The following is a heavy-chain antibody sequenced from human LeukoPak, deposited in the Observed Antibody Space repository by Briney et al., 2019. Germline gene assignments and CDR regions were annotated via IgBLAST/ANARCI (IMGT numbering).Heavy chain of an antibody. D-gene: IGHD2-2*01. J-gene: IGHJ5*02. CDR1: GYTFTGYY. CDR2: INPNSGGT. CDR3: ARDHCSSTSCYSNWFDP. V-gene: IGHV1-2*02. Sequence: ASVKVSCKASGYTFTGYYMHWVRQAPGQGLEWMGWINPNSGGTNYAQKFQGRVTMTRDTSISTAYMELSRLRSDDTAVYYCARDHCSSTSCYSNWFDPWGQGTLATVSS.